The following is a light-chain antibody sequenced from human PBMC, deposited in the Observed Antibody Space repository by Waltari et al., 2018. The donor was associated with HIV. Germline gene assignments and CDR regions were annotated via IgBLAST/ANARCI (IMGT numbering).Light chain of an antibody. J-gene: IGKJ3*01. V-gene: IGKV1-33*01. CDR3: QQYDTLPFT. Sequence: DIQMTQSPSSLSASIGDSVIITCQASQAIINYLSWFQQKPGKAPKLLIFDASNLETGVPSRFSGSGSGTDFSFTISSLQPEDFGTYYCQQYDTLPFTFGPGTKVEIK. CDR1: QAIINY. CDR2: DAS.